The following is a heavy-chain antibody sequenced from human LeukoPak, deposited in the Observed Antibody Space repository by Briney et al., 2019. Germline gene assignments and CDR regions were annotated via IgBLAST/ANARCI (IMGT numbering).Heavy chain of an antibody. Sequence: SETLSLTCTVSGGSISSYYWSWIRQPPGKGLEWIGYIYYSGSTNYNPPLKSRVTISVDTSKNQFSLKLSSVTAADTAVYYCARAGQLRGYSYGYFDYWGQGTLVTVSS. J-gene: IGHJ4*02. CDR2: IYYSGST. D-gene: IGHD5-18*01. CDR3: ARAGQLRGYSYGYFDY. CDR1: GGSISSYY. V-gene: IGHV4-59*01.